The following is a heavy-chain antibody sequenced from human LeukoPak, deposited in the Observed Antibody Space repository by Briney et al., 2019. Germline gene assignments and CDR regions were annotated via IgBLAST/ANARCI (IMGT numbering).Heavy chain of an antibody. J-gene: IGHJ3*02. CDR1: GGSISSYY. CDR3: ARLGPSDAFDI. CDR2: IYYSGST. V-gene: IGHV4-59*08. Sequence: PSETLSLTCTVSGGSISSYYWSWIRQPPGKGLEWIGYIYYSGSTNYNPSLKSRVTISVDTSKNQFSLKLSSVTAADTAVYYCARLGPSDAFDIWGQGTMVTVSS.